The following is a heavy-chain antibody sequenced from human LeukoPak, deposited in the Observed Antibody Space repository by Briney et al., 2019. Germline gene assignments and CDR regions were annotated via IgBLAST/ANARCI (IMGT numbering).Heavy chain of an antibody. Sequence: SETLSLTCTVSDGSISTCCWSWIRQPPGKGLEWVGYIYYSGSTNYNPSLKSRVTISVDTSKNQFSLKLSSVTAADTAVYYCARLAGYSYGYSAFDIWGQGTMVTVSS. CDR2: IYYSGST. D-gene: IGHD5-18*01. V-gene: IGHV4-59*01. CDR3: ARLAGYSYGYSAFDI. J-gene: IGHJ3*02. CDR1: DGSISTCC.